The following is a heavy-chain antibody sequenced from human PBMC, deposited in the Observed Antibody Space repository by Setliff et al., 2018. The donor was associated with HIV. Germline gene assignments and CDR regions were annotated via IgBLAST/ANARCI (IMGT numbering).Heavy chain of an antibody. CDR2: IKQDGSEK. D-gene: IGHD3-16*01. CDR1: GFTFSRYW. J-gene: IGHJ4*02. Sequence: SLKISCAASGFTFSRYWMSWVRQAPGKGLEWVANIKQDGSEKYYGDSVQGRFTVSRGNAENSVYLQMNSLRAEDTAVYYCARDGGEYWGQGTLVTVSS. V-gene: IGHV3-7*01. CDR3: ARDGGEY.